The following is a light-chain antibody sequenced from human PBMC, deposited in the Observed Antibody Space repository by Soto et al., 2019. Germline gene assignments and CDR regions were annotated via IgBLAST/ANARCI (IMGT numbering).Light chain of an antibody. CDR2: GAS. J-gene: IGKJ1*01. V-gene: IGKV3-20*01. Sequence: EIVLTQSPGTRSLSPGERATLSCSASQSVSTRSLAWYQQKPGQAPRLLISGASSRAADIPDRFSGSGSGTDFTLTINRLEPEDFAVYYCQQYDSSPRTFGQGTKVDIK. CDR1: QSVSTRS. CDR3: QQYDSSPRT.